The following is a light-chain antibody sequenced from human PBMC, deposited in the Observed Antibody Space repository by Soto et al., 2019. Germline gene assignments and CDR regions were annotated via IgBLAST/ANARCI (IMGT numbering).Light chain of an antibody. V-gene: IGLV1-47*02. CDR1: SSHIGNNN. CDR3: AAWDDSLGAVV. CDR2: HNT. J-gene: IGLJ2*01. Sequence: QTVLTQPPSASATPGQRVTLSCSGSSSHIGNNNAYWYQHVPGTAPKLIIHHNTLRPSWVPDRFSGSKSGTSASLAISGLQSDDDSDYYCAAWDDSLGAVVFGGGTQLTVL.